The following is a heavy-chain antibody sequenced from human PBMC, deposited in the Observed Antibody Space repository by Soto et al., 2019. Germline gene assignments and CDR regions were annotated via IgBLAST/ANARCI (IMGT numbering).Heavy chain of an antibody. D-gene: IGHD6-19*01. V-gene: IGHV4-4*02. CDR1: GGSISSSNW. Sequence: PSETLSLTCAVSGGSISSSNWWSWVRQPPGKGLEWIGEIYHSGSTNYNPSLKSRVTISVDKSKNQFSLKLSSVTAADTAVYYCAREVDIAVAGRSYGMDVWGQGTTVTVSS. CDR3: AREVDIAVAGRSYGMDV. CDR2: IYHSGST. J-gene: IGHJ6*02.